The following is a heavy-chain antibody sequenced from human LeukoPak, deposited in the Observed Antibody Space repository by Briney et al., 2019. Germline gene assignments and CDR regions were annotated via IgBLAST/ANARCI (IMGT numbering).Heavy chain of an antibody. V-gene: IGHV1-69*04. CDR3: ARDPRPRDCYGMDV. CDR1: GGTFSSYA. Sequence: SVKVSCKASGGTFSSYAISWVRQAPGQGLEWMGRIIPILGIANYAQKFQGRVTITADKSTSTAYMELSSLRSEDTAVYYCARDPRPRDCYGMDVWGQGTTVTVSS. D-gene: IGHD3-10*01. J-gene: IGHJ6*02. CDR2: IIPILGIA.